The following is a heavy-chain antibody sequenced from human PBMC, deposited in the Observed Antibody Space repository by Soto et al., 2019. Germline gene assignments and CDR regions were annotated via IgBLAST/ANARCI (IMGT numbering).Heavy chain of an antibody. V-gene: IGHV4-30-4*01. CDR2: IYYSGST. CDR3: ARATDRGYRSGIFYGMDV. CDR1: GGSISSGDYY. D-gene: IGHD3-10*01. Sequence: SETLSLTCTVSGGSISSGDYYWSWIRQPPGKGLEWIGYIYYSGSTYYNPSLKSRVTISVDTSKNQFSLKLSSVTAADTAVYYCARATDRGYRSGIFYGMDVWGQGTTVTVSS. J-gene: IGHJ6*02.